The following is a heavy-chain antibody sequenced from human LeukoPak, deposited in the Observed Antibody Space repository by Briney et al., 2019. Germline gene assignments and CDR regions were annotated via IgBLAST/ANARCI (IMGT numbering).Heavy chain of an antibody. CDR1: GYTFTIYY. CDR3: ARDSRHIQFYYPYYYYMDV. D-gene: IGHD5-24*01. CDR2: INPSGGST. J-gene: IGHJ6*03. V-gene: IGHV1-46*01. Sequence: ASVRVSYKASGYTFTIYYMHWVRQAPGQGREGMGVINPSGGSTSYAQKFQGRVTMTRDMSTSTVYMELSSLRSEDTAVYYCARDSRHIQFYYPYYYYMDVWGKGTTVTVSS.